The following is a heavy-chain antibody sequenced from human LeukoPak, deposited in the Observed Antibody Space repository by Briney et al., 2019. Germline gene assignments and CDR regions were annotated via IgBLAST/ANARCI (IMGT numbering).Heavy chain of an antibody. CDR1: GGSISSYY. D-gene: IGHD3-16*01. CDR3: ARERLLGAAPSNYYGMDV. CDR2: IYTSGST. Sequence: SETLSLTCTVSGGSISSYYWSWIRQPAGKGLEWIGRIYTSGSTNYNPSLKRRVTMSVDTSKNQFSLKLSSVTAADTAVYYCARERLLGAAPSNYYGMDVWGQGTTVTVSS. J-gene: IGHJ6*02. V-gene: IGHV4-4*07.